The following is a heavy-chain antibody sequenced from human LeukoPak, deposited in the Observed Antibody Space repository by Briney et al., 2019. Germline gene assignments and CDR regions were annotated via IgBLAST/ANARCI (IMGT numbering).Heavy chain of an antibody. J-gene: IGHJ4*02. CDR1: GRVFSSYV. Sequence: ASVKVSCKASGRVFSSYVISWVRQAPGQGLEWMGIINPSGGNTGYAQKFQGRVTITRNTSISTAYMELSSLRSEDTAVYYCARGQRGSKVFYDILTGVRPHFDYWGQGTLVTVSS. V-gene: IGHV1-8*03. CDR3: ARGQRGSKVFYDILTGVRPHFDY. CDR2: INPSGGNT. D-gene: IGHD3-9*01.